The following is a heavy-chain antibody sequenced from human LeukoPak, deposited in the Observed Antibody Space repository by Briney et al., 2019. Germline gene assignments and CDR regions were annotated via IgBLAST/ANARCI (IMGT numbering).Heavy chain of an antibody. V-gene: IGHV4-4*07. CDR3: ARDLALGYCPSSSCSSPLFDH. D-gene: IGHD2-2*01. CDR1: GGSIGDYY. CDR2: IHITGGT. Sequence: PSETLSLTCTVSGGSIGDYYWSWIRQPAGKGLEWIGRIHITGGTRYNPSLRSRITMSLDASKNQFSLELSSVTAADTAVYYCARDLALGYCPSSSCSSPLFDHWGQGTPVTVSS. J-gene: IGHJ4*02.